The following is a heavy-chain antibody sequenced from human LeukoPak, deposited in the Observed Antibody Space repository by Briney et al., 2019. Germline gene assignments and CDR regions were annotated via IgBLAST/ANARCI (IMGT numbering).Heavy chain of an antibody. D-gene: IGHD6-13*01. J-gene: IGHJ4*02. CDR2: ISYDGSNK. V-gene: IGHV3-30-3*01. Sequence: GGSLRLSCAASGFTFSSYAMSWVRQAPGKGLEWVAVISYDGSNKYYADSVKGRFTISRDNSKNTLYLQMNSLRAEDTAVYYCAREGIRKAAAGRRANYFDYWGQGTLVTVSS. CDR3: AREGIRKAAAGRRANYFDY. CDR1: GFTFSSYA.